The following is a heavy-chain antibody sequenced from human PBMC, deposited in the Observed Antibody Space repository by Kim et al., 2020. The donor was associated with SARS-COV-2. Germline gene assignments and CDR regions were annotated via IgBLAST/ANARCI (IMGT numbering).Heavy chain of an antibody. CDR2: IYYRGIT. V-gene: IGHV4-30-4*01. CDR3: ARSDADPNSWYFDL. D-gene: IGHD7-27*01. J-gene: IGHJ2*01. CDR1: GGSISSDGYH. Sequence: SETLSLTCTVSGGSISSDGYHWTWIRQPPGKGLEWIGYIYYRGITFYNPSLKSRLSISIDTSKNHFSLKLTSVTAADTAVYYCARSDADPNSWYFDLLGRGTLVTVSS.